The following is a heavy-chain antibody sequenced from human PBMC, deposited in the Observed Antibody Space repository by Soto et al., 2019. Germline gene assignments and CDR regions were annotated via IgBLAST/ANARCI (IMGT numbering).Heavy chain of an antibody. J-gene: IGHJ3*01. V-gene: IGHV1-3*01. D-gene: IGHD5-18*01. CDR2: LKPDTGNT. CDR1: GFTFSDNL. CDR3: ARDIQSVGPRANDAFDV. Sequence: QVQLVQSGAELKKPGASVNISCTASGFTFSDNLINWVRQVPGQGLEWMGWLKPDTGNTRYSETCQGRVTISRHTSASIAYLELSGLENEDTALYFCARDIQSVGPRANDAFDVWGQGTMITVSS.